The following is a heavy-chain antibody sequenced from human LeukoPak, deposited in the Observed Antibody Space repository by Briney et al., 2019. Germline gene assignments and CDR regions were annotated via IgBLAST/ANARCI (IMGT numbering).Heavy chain of an antibody. V-gene: IGHV3-11*01. CDR1: GFTFSDYY. Sequence: GGSLRLSCAASGFTFSDYYMSWIRQAPGKGLEWVSYISSSGSTIYYADSVKGRFTISRDNAKNSLYLQTNSLRAEDTAVYYCAREDYSSGWLSTGGFDPWGQGTLVTVSS. D-gene: IGHD6-19*01. J-gene: IGHJ5*02. CDR3: AREDYSSGWLSTGGFDP. CDR2: ISSSGSTI.